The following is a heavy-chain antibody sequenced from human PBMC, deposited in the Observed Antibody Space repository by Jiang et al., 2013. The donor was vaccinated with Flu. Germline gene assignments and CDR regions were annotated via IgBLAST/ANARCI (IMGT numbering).Heavy chain of an antibody. Sequence: SPSRGLEWLGRTYYRSKWYNDYAVSVKSRITINPDTSKNQFSLQLNSVTPEDTAVYYCARARSYYDFWSGYNNYYYYGMDVWGQGTTVTVSS. CDR2: TYYRSKWYN. CDR3: ARARSYYDFWSGYNNYYYYGMDV. J-gene: IGHJ6*02. V-gene: IGHV6-1*01. D-gene: IGHD3-3*01.